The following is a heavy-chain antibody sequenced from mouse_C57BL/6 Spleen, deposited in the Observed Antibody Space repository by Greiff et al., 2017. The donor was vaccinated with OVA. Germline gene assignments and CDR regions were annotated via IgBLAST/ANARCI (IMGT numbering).Heavy chain of an antibody. Sequence: EVKLMESGGGLVQPGGSMKLSCVASGFTFSNYWMNWVRQSPEKGLEWVAQIRLKSDNYATNYAESAKGRFTISRDDSKSSVYLQMNNLRAEDTGIYYCTYFLDYWGQGTSVTVSS. CDR2: IRLKSDNYAT. D-gene: IGHD2-1*01. CDR3: TYFLDY. CDR1: GFTFSNYW. V-gene: IGHV6-3*01. J-gene: IGHJ4*01.